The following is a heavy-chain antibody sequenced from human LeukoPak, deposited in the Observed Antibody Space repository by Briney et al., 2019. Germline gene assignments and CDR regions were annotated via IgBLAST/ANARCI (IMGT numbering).Heavy chain of an antibody. J-gene: IGHJ4*02. CDR1: GGPFSGYF. CDR2: IHNSGTT. Sequence: SETLSLTCAVSGGPFSGYFWSWIRQSSGKGLEWIGEIHNSGTTNYNPSLNSRFIISEDTSKNQFYLNLSAVTAADTAVYYCARRYYYNLGSFPFDFWGQGSLVTVSS. V-gene: IGHV4-34*01. CDR3: ARRYYYNLGSFPFDF. D-gene: IGHD3-10*01.